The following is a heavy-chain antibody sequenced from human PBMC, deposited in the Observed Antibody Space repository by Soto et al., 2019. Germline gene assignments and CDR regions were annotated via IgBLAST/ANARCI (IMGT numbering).Heavy chain of an antibody. CDR1: GGSMSTYY. CDR3: ARGKVAGVDYGMDV. V-gene: IGHV4-4*07. Sequence: PSETLSLTCTVSGGSMSTYYWSWIRQPAGKGLDWIGRIYTSGGTNYNPSLKSRVTMSVDTSKKRISLKLSSVTAADTAVYYCARGKVAGVDYGMDVWGQGTTVTVSS. D-gene: IGHD6-19*01. CDR2: IYTSGGT. J-gene: IGHJ6*02.